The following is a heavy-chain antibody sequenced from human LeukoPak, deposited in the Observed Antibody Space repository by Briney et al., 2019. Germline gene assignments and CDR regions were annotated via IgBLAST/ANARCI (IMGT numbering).Heavy chain of an antibody. J-gene: IGHJ4*02. V-gene: IGHV1-18*01. CDR1: GYTFTSYG. CDR3: ARDLDDYGDS. Sequence: ASVKVSCKASGYTFTSYGISWVRQAPGQGLEWMGWISAYNGNTNYAQKFQGRVTMTRDTSISTAYMELSRLRSDDTAVYYCARDLDDYGDSWGQGTLVTVSS. CDR2: ISAYNGNT. D-gene: IGHD5-24*01.